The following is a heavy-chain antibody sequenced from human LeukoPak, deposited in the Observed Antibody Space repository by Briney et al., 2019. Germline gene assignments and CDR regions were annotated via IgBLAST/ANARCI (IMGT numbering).Heavy chain of an antibody. CDR2: ISYDGSNK. V-gene: IGHV3-30*18. D-gene: IGHD5-18*01. CDR1: GFTFSSYG. Sequence: GGSLRLSCAASGFTFSSYGMHWVRQAPGKGLEWVAVISYDGSNKYYADSAKGRFTISRDNSKNTLYLQMNSLRAEDTAVYYCAKVAGYSYGCDYWGQGTLVTVSS. J-gene: IGHJ4*02. CDR3: AKVAGYSYGCDY.